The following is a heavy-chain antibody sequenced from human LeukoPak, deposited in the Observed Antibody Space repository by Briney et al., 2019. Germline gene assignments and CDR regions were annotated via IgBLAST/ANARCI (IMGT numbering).Heavy chain of an antibody. Sequence: ASVKVSCKASGYTFTAYYIHWVRQAPGQGLEWMGWINPNNRGTNYAQKFQGRATMTRDTSISTAYMELSRLRSDDTAVYYCARDQGSDDSSDYWPLDYWGQGTLVTVSS. CDR1: GYTFTAYY. D-gene: IGHD3-22*01. CDR3: ARDQGSDDSSDYWPLDY. V-gene: IGHV1-2*02. CDR2: INPNNRGT. J-gene: IGHJ4*02.